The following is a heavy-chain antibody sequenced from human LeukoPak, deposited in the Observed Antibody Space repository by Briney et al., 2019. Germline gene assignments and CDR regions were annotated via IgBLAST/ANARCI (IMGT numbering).Heavy chain of an antibody. Sequence: PGASLRLSCAASGFTVSSNYMSWVRQAPGKGLEWVSVIYSGGSTYYADSVKGRFTISRDNSKNTLYLQMNSLRAEDTAVYYCARDAGPGVPGYWGQGTLVTVSS. V-gene: IGHV3-53*01. J-gene: IGHJ4*02. CDR2: IYSGGST. CDR1: GFTVSSNY. CDR3: ARDAGPGVPGY. D-gene: IGHD1-1*01.